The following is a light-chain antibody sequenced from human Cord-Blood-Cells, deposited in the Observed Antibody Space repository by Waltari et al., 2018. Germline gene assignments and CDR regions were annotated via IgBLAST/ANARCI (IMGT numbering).Light chain of an antibody. CDR2: VAS. V-gene: IGKV3-20*01. J-gene: IGKJ2*01. Sequence: EIVLTQSPRTLSLSPGERATLSCRASQSVSSSYLGWYQQKPGQAPKLLSYVASSRATGIPDSFSGSGSGTDFTLTISRLEPEDFAVYYCQQYGSAPPYTFGQGTKLESK. CDR1: QSVSSSY. CDR3: QQYGSAPPYT.